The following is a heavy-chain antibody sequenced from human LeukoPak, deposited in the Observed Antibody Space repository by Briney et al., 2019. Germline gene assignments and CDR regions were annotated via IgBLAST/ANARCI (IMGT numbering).Heavy chain of an antibody. J-gene: IGHJ6*03. Sequence: SETLSLTCAVYGGPFSGYYWSWIRQPPGKGLEWIGEINHSGSTNYNPSLKSRVTISVDTSKNQFSLKLSSVTAADTAVYYCARVLRTYYYYMDVWGKGTTVTVSS. V-gene: IGHV4-34*01. CDR2: INHSGST. CDR1: GGPFSGYY. CDR3: ARVLRTYYYYMDV. D-gene: IGHD5/OR15-5a*01.